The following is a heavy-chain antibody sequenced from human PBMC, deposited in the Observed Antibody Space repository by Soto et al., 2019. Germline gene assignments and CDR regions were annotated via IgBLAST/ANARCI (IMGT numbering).Heavy chain of an antibody. CDR3: AQASATPIQLWSPFDY. J-gene: IGHJ4*02. Sequence: PGGSLRLSCAASGFTFSSYAMSWVRQAPGKGLEWVSAISGSGGSTYYADSVKGRFNISREKSKNTLYLQMNSLRAEDTAVYYCAQASATPIQLWSPFDYGGQGTLVTVSS. V-gene: IGHV3-23*01. CDR2: ISGSGGST. CDR1: GFTFSSYA. D-gene: IGHD5-18*01.